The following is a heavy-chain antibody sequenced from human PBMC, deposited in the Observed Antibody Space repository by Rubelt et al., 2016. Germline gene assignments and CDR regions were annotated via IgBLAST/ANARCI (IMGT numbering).Heavy chain of an antibody. V-gene: IGHV3-7*01. J-gene: IGHJ4*02. CDR2: IKEDGSEQ. D-gene: IGHD1-26*01. CDR3: AGDLWEAGDHEKDF. CDR1: GFTFSTYW. Sequence: EVQLVESGGGLVKPGESLRLSCAASGFTFSTYWMTWVRQAPGKGLEWVANIKEDGSEQYYVGSVRGRFTISRDNANKALFLQRNSLGAEDTAIYYCAGDLWEAGDHEKDFWGQGTLVTVSS.